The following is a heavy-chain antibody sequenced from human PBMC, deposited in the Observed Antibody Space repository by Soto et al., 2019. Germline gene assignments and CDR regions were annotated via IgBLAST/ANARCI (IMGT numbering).Heavy chain of an antibody. CDR1: GFTFSSYA. Sequence: LRLSCAASGFTFSSYAMHWVRQAPGKGLEWVAVISYDGSNKYYADSVKGRFTISRDNSKNTLYLQMNSLRAEDTAVYYCARDLRDTAMAEPGVDYYYYGMDVWGQGTTVTVSS. V-gene: IGHV3-30-3*01. J-gene: IGHJ6*02. CDR3: ARDLRDTAMAEPGVDYYYYGMDV. CDR2: ISYDGSNK. D-gene: IGHD5-18*01.